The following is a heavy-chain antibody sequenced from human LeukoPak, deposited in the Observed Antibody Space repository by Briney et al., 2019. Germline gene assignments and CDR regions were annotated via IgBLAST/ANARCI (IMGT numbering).Heavy chain of an antibody. J-gene: IGHJ3*02. D-gene: IGHD5-12*01. CDR1: GFNFSTYW. V-gene: IGHV3-7*01. CDR3: ARRYSGYEWAFDI. CDR2: IKKDGSEK. Sequence: PGGSLRLSCAASGFNFSTYWLTWVCQAPGKGLEWVANIKKDGSEKYYADSVQGRFTISRDNAKNSLSLQMNSLRAEDTALYYCARRYSGYEWAFDIWGQGTMVTVSS.